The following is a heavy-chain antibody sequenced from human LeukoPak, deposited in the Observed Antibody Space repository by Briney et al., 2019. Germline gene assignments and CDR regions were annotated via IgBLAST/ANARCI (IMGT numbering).Heavy chain of an antibody. D-gene: IGHD2-15*01. J-gene: IGHJ4*02. V-gene: IGHV3-30-3*01. CDR2: ISYDGSNK. Sequence: GGSLRLSCAASGFTFSSYAMHWVRQVPGKGLEWVAVISYDGSNKYYADSVKGRFTISRDNSKNTLYLQMNSLRAEDTAVYYCARTKGGFDYWGQGTLVTVSS. CDR1: GFTFSSYA. CDR3: ARTKGGFDY.